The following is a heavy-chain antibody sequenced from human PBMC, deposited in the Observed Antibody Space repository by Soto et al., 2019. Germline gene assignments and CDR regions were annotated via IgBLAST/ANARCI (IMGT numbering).Heavy chain of an antibody. V-gene: IGHV3-23*01. J-gene: IGHJ4*02. CDR3: AKHYYGPEH. CDR2: ISGSSGNT. D-gene: IGHD3-10*01. Sequence: EVQLLESGGGSVQPGGSLRLSCAASGFTFTNYAMTWVRQAPGKGLEWVSRISGSSGNTYYSDSVKGRFSVSRDSSKNTLYLQMSSLRAEDTAVYYCAKHYYGPEHWGQGTLVTVSS. CDR1: GFTFTNYA.